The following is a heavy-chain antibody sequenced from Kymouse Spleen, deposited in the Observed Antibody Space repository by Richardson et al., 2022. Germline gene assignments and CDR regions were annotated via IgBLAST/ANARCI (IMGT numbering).Heavy chain of an antibody. Sequence: QVQLVESGGGVVQPGRSLRLSCAASGFTFSSYGMHWVRQAPGKGLEWVAVIWYDGSNKYYADSVKGRFTISRDNSKNTLYLQMNSLRAEDTAVYYCARATAAGKDVLDYWGQGTLVTVSS. D-gene: IGHD6-13*01. CDR3: ARATAAGKDVLDY. CDR2: IWYDGSNK. V-gene: IGHV3-33*01. J-gene: IGHJ4*02. CDR1: GFTFSSYG.